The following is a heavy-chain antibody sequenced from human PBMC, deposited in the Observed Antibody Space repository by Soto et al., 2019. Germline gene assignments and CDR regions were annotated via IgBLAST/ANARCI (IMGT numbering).Heavy chain of an antibody. CDR2: ISAYNGNT. CDR1: GYTFTTFG. D-gene: IGHD3-22*01. CDR3: ARGRDDDSSGYSFYGLDV. J-gene: IGHJ6*02. Sequence: GASVKVSCKASGYTFTTFGISWVRQAPGQGLEWMGWISAYNGNTKFAQKLQGRVTMATDTSTSTAYMELRSLRSDDTAVYYCARGRDDDSSGYSFYGLDVWGQGTTVTVSS. V-gene: IGHV1-18*01.